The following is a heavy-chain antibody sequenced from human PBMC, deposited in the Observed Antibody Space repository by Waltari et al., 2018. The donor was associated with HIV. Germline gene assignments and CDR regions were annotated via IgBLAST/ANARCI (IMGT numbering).Heavy chain of an antibody. CDR2: INHSGST. D-gene: IGHD2-15*01. CDR3: AREGFIVVVLKTISGWFDP. Sequence: QVQLQQWGAGLLKPSETLSLTCAVYGGSFSGYYWSWIRQPPGKGLEWIGEINHSGSTNYNPSLKSRVTISVDTSKNQFSLKLSSVTAADTAVYYCAREGFIVVVLKTISGWFDPWGQGTLVTVSS. CDR1: GGSFSGYY. J-gene: IGHJ5*02. V-gene: IGHV4-34*01.